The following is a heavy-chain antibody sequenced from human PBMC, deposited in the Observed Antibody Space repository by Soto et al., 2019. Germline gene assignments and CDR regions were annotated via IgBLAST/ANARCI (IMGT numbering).Heavy chain of an antibody. CDR3: ATQTISYTWGV. CDR1: GAPITTTKW. J-gene: IGHJ6*02. D-gene: IGHD3-16*01. CDR2: LSRGDER. V-gene: IGHV4-4*02. Sequence: QVQLQESGPGLVKPSETLSLTCTVSGAPITTTKWWAWVRLPPGKGLEWIGELSRGDERSSNPSLEGRVTMSLDKSNNHFSLKLTSVTAADPASYYCATQTISYTWGVWGRGTSVTGSS.